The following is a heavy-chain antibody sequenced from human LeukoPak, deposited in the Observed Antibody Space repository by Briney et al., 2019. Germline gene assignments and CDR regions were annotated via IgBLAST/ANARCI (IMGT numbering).Heavy chain of an antibody. CDR3: ATGHSYGYDY. Sequence: GGSLRLSCAASGLTFSDFWMHWVRQPPGKGLVWVALVKGDGRTTIYADSVKGRFTVSRDNAKNTLYLQMNSLRADDSGVYYCATGHSYGYDYWGQGVLVTVSS. CDR2: VKGDGRTT. J-gene: IGHJ4*02. V-gene: IGHV3-74*01. D-gene: IGHD5-18*01. CDR1: GLTFSDFW.